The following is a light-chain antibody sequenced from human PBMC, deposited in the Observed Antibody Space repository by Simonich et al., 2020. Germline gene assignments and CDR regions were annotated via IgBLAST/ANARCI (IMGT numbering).Light chain of an antibody. Sequence: QSVLTQPPSVSGAPGQRVTISCTGSSSNIGAGYDVHWYQQLPGTDPKLLFYVHSHRPSGVPDRFSGSKSGTSASLAITGLQAEDEADYYCSSYTSSSTWVFGGGTKLTVL. V-gene: IGLV1-40*01. J-gene: IGLJ3*02. CDR1: SSNIGAGYD. CDR3: SSYTSSSTWV. CDR2: VHS.